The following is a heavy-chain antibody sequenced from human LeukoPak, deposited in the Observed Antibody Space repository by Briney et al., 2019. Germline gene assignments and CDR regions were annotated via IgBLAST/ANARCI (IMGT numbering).Heavy chain of an antibody. CDR2: IYYNGRT. D-gene: IGHD3-3*01. V-gene: IGHV4-39*01. Sequence: KPSETLSLTCTVSGDSINNNNYYWGWIRQPPGKGLEWTVNIYYNGRTYYSPSLKSRGTISVDTSNNQFSLRLSSVTAADTAVYYCARITERTIIGEIMHGFNIWGQRTPVTVPS. CDR3: ARITERTIIGEIMHGFNI. CDR1: GDSINNNNYY. J-gene: IGHJ3*02.